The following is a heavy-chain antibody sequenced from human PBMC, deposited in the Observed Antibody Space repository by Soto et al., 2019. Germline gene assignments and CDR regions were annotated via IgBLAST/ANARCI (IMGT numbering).Heavy chain of an antibody. J-gene: IGHJ4*02. CDR3: AKKGAANLGPPPFEH. CDR2: ISHDGGTQ. D-gene: IGHD6-25*01. CDR1: GFTFSSYG. Sequence: QVQLVESGGGVVQPGRSLRLSCAASGFTFSSYGIHWVRQAPGKGLEWVAVISHDGGTQFYADSVKGRFTISRDNSENTLYLHMTRLTADDPGVYYCAKKGAANLGPPPFEHWGQGTLVTVSS. V-gene: IGHV3-30*18.